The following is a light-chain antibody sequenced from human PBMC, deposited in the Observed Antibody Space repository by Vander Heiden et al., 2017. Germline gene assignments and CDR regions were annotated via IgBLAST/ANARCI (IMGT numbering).Light chain of an antibody. Sequence: QSALTQPASVSGSPGQPITISCTGTSSDVGSYNLVSWYQQHPGKAPKLMIWEVSKRPSGVSNRFSGSKSGNTASLTISGLQAEDEADYYCCSYAGSSSYVVFGGGTKLTVL. CDR2: EVS. CDR1: SSDVGSYNL. J-gene: IGLJ2*01. V-gene: IGLV2-23*02. CDR3: CSYAGSSSYVV.